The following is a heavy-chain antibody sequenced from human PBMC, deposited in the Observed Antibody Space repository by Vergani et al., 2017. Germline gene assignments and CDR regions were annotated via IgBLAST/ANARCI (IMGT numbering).Heavy chain of an antibody. CDR3: AKDVAARNYYYYGMDV. D-gene: IGHD6-6*01. CDR1: GFTFSSYG. Sequence: VQLVESGGGLVQPGGSLRLSCAASGFTFSSYGMHWVRQAPGKGLEWVAVISYDGSNKYYADSVKGRFTISRDNSKNTLYLQMNSLRAEDTAVYYCAKDVAARNYYYYGMDVWGQGTTVTVSS. V-gene: IGHV3-30*18. J-gene: IGHJ6*02. CDR2: ISYDGSNK.